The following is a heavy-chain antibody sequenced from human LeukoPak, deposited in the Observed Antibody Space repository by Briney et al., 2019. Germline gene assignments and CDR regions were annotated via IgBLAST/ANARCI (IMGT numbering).Heavy chain of an antibody. D-gene: IGHD3-22*01. Sequence: HPGGSLRLSCAASGFTFSSYWMSWVRQAPGKGLEWVANIKQDGSEKYYVDSVKGRFTISRDNAKNSLYLQMNSLRAEDTAVYYCARDSWALYYYDSSGYYSNLDYWGQGTLVTVSS. CDR3: ARDSWALYYYDSSGYYSNLDY. CDR2: IKQDGSEK. J-gene: IGHJ4*02. CDR1: GFTFSSYW. V-gene: IGHV3-7*01.